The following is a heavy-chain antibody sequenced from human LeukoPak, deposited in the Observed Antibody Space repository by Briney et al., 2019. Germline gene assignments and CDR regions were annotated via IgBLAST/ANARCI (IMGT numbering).Heavy chain of an antibody. CDR1: GFTFSSYS. J-gene: IGHJ4*02. CDR3: ASHRIGYYFDY. D-gene: IGHD2-15*01. Sequence: PREPLRLSCAASGFTFSSYSMNWVRQAPGKGLEWVSSKSSSSSYIYYADSVKGRFTISRDNVKNSLYLQMNSLRAEDTAVYYCASHRIGYYFDYWGQGTLVTASS. CDR2: KSSSSSYI. V-gene: IGHV3-21*01.